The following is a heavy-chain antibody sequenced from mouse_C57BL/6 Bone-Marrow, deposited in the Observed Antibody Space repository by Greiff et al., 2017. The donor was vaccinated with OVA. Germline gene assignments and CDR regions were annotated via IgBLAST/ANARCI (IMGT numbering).Heavy chain of an antibody. CDR1: GSAFSSSW. D-gene: IGHD2-4*01. CDR3: ARRGIYYDYLFDY. J-gene: IGHJ2*01. V-gene: IGHV1-82*01. CDR2: IYPGDGDT. Sequence: QVQLQQSGPELVKPGASVKISCKASGSAFSSSWMNWVKQRPGKGLEWIGRIYPGDGDTNYNGKFKGKATLTADKSSSTAYMQLSSLTSEDSAVYFCARRGIYYDYLFDYWGQGTTLTVSS.